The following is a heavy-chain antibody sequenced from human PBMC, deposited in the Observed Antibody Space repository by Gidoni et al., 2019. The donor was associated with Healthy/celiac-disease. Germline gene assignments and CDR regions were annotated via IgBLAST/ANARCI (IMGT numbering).Heavy chain of an antibody. V-gene: IGHV3-9*01. J-gene: IGHJ6*02. CDR2: IDWNSGSI. CDR3: VKSRGPYYHYYGVDV. Sequence: EVQLVESGGGLVQSGRSLRLSCAASGFSFDDYAMHCVRQGPGKGLEWVSGIDWNSGSIDYADSAKGRFTISRDNAKNSLFLQMNSLRVEDTALYYCVKSRGPYYHYYGVDVWGPGTTVTVSS. CDR1: GFSFDDYA.